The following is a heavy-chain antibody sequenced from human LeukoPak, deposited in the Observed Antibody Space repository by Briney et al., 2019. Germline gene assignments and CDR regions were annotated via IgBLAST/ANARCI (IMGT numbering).Heavy chain of an antibody. CDR3: ANVLNSY. Sequence: GRSLRLSCAASGFTFSSYAMHWVRQAPGKGLEWVAVIWYDGSNKYYADSVKGRFTISRDNSKNTLYLQMNSLRAEDTAVYYCANVLNSYWGQGTLATVSS. V-gene: IGHV3-30-3*01. CDR2: IWYDGSNK. CDR1: GFTFSSYA. D-gene: IGHD6-6*01. J-gene: IGHJ4*02.